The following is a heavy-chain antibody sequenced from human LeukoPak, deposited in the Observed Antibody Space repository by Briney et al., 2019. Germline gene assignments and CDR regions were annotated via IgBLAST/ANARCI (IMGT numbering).Heavy chain of an antibody. Sequence: GGSLRLSCAASGFTFSSYAMYWVRQAPGKGLEWVSGIFGSGGSTHYADSVKGRFTISRDNSKNTVYLQMNSLRAEDTAVYYCAKTTTGYSSGRYPGWPADYWGQGTLVTVSS. D-gene: IGHD6-19*01. V-gene: IGHV3-23*01. CDR3: AKTTTGYSSGRYPGWPADY. J-gene: IGHJ4*02. CDR1: GFTFSSYA. CDR2: IFGSGGST.